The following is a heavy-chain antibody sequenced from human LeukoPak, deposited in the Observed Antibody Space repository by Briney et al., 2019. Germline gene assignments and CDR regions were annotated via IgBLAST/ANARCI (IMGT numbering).Heavy chain of an antibody. CDR1: GFTFSNYS. CDR2: IRSSSSTI. V-gene: IGHV3-48*01. D-gene: IGHD2-15*01. CDR3: ARAIVGAFDI. Sequence: GGSLRLSCEASGFTFSNYSMNWVRQAPGKGLEWVSYIRSSSSTIYYADSVKGRFTISRDNAKNSLYLQMNSLRAEDTAVYYCARAIVGAFDIWGQGTMVTVSS. J-gene: IGHJ3*02.